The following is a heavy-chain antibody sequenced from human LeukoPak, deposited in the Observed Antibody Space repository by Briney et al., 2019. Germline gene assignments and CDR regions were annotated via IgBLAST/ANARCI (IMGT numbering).Heavy chain of an antibody. CDR1: GFTFSSYA. CDR2: IHCSGHTT. J-gene: IGHJ4*02. D-gene: IGHD3-9*01. V-gene: IGHV3-23*01. CDR3: AKEQFLRYFDRNGYYFDH. Sequence: GGSLRLSCAASGFTFSSYAMNWVRQAPGKGLELVSEIHCSGHTTYYADSVKGRRFTISRDNSKNTLYLQMHSVRAEDTAVYYCAKEQFLRYFDRNGYYFDHWGQGTLVTVSS.